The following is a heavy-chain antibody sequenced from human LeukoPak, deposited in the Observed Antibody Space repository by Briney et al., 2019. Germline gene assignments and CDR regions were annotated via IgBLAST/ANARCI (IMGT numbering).Heavy chain of an antibody. V-gene: IGHV3-30*18. J-gene: IGHJ4*02. CDR3: AKGGVSDSGSWYGDYFDY. D-gene: IGHD6-13*01. Sequence: GGSLRLSCEASGFTISSYGMHWVRQAPGKGLEWVAVVSADGSNKQYADSVKGRFTISRDNSKNTLYLQLNSLRTEDTAVYYCAKGGVSDSGSWYGDYFDYWGQGTLVTVSS. CDR1: GFTISSYG. CDR2: VSADGSNK.